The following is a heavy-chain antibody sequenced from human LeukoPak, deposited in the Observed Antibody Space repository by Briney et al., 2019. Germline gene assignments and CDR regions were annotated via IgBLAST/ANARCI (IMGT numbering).Heavy chain of an antibody. V-gene: IGHV3-21*01. J-gene: IGHJ6*02. CDR1: GFTFSSYS. CDR3: ARDGIVVVPAADRPYYYYYYGMDV. D-gene: IGHD2-2*01. Sequence: GGSLRLSCAASGFTFSSYSMNWVRQAPGKGLEWVSSISSSSSYIYYADSVKGRFTISRDNAKNSLYLQMNSLRAEDTAVYYCARDGIVVVPAADRPYYYYYYGMDVWGQGTTVTVSS. CDR2: ISSSSSYI.